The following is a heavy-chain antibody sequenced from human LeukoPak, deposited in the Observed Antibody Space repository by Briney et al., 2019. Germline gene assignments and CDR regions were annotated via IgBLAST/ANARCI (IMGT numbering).Heavy chain of an antibody. CDR1: GFTFSSYA. CDR3: AKTGSSGWSYFDY. V-gene: IGHV3-23*01. D-gene: IGHD6-19*01. Sequence: GGSLRLSCAASGFTFSSYAMSWVRQAPGKGLEWVSGISGSGGGTYYADSVKGRFTISRDKSKNTLHLQMNSLRAEDTAIYYCAKTGSSGWSYFDYWGQGTLVTVSS. CDR2: ISGSGGGT. J-gene: IGHJ4*02.